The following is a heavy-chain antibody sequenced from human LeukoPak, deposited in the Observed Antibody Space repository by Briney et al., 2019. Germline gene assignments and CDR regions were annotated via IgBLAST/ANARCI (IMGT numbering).Heavy chain of an antibody. CDR3: ARGIRPNWYFDL. Sequence: GRSLRLSCAASGFTFSSYTMHWVRQAPGKGLEWVAVISYDGSNKYYADSVKGRFTISRDNSKNTLYLQMNSLRAEDTAVYYCARGIRPNWYFDLWGRGTLVTVSS. D-gene: IGHD2-15*01. V-gene: IGHV3-30-3*01. J-gene: IGHJ2*01. CDR2: ISYDGSNK. CDR1: GFTFSSYT.